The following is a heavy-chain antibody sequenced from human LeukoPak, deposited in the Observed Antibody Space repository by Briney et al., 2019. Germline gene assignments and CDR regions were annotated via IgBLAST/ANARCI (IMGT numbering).Heavy chain of an antibody. CDR1: GGTFSSYA. Sequence: GSSVKVSCKASGGTFSSYAISWVRQAPGQGLEWMGRIIPILGIANYAQKFQGRVTITADKSTSTAYMELSSLRSEDTAVYYCARVHYYGSGKRHGYLYYFDYWGQGTLVTVSS. CDR2: IIPILGIA. D-gene: IGHD3-10*01. J-gene: IGHJ4*02. V-gene: IGHV1-69*04. CDR3: ARVHYYGSGKRHGYLYYFDY.